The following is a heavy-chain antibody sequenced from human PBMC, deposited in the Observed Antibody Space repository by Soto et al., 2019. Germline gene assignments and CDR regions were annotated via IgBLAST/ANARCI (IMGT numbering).Heavy chain of an antibody. CDR2: ISGSGAGR. V-gene: IGHV3-23*01. D-gene: IGHD1-26*01. CDR1: GFTFRSYA. J-gene: IGHJ4*02. CDR3: AKGPSVSFGKNGKYYFDY. Sequence: EVQLLESGGGLVQPGGSLRLSCAASGFTFRSYAMTWVRQAPGKGLEWVSAISGSGAGRYYADSVKGRFTISRDNSKNTLYLQMKSLRAEDTAIYYCAKGPSVSFGKNGKYYFDYWGQGTLVTVSS.